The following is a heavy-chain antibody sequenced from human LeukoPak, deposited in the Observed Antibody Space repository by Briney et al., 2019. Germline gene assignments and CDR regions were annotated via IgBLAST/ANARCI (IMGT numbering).Heavy chain of an antibody. D-gene: IGHD2-2*01. V-gene: IGHV1-69*04. Sequence: SVKVSCKASGGTFSSYAISWVRQAPGQGLEWMGRIIPILGIANYAQKFQGRVTITADKSTSTAYMELSSLRSEDTAVYYCAFTAAMGWFDPWGQGTLVTVSS. CDR1: GGTFSSYA. CDR3: AFTAAMGWFDP. J-gene: IGHJ5*02. CDR2: IIPILGIA.